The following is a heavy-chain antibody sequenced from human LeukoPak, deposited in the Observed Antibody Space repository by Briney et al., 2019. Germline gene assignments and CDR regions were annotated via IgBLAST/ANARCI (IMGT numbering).Heavy chain of an antibody. D-gene: IGHD6-6*01. CDR2: ITNDGSNK. CDR3: AKDPGQLVDGPWGASFAY. Sequence: PGRSLRLSCAASGFTFSSYSMQWVRQAPGKGLEWVALITNDGSNKYYTDSVKGRFTISRDNSENTLYLEMNSLRTDDTAVYYCAKDPGQLVDGPWGASFAYWGQGTLVTVSS. V-gene: IGHV3-30*18. J-gene: IGHJ4*02. CDR1: GFTFSSYS.